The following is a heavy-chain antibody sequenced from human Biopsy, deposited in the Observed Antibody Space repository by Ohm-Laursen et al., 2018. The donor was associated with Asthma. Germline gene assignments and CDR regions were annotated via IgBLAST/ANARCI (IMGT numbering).Heavy chain of an antibody. V-gene: IGHV3-30-3*01. J-gene: IGHJ4*02. CDR2: IFFDGSNK. Sequence: SLRLSRTASGFTFHNYVMHWVRQAPGKGLEWVAGIFFDGSNKYYADSVKGRFTISRDNSKDTLYLQVNSLRGGDTAVYYCARGKTWGRSYYFDYWGQGTLVTVSS. CDR3: ARGKTWGRSYYFDY. D-gene: IGHD6-6*01. CDR1: GFTFHNYV.